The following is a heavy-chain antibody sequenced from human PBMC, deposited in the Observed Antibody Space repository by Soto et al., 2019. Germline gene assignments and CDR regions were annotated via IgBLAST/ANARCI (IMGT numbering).Heavy chain of an antibody. CDR3: ARDYRITGTHFDY. Sequence: EASVKVSCKASGGTFSSYAISWVRQAPGQGLEWMGGIIPIFGTANYAQKFQGRVTITADESTSTAYMELSSLRSEDTAVYYCARDYRITGTHFDYWGQGTLVTVSS. CDR1: GGTFSSYA. J-gene: IGHJ4*02. D-gene: IGHD1-7*01. V-gene: IGHV1-69*13. CDR2: IIPIFGTA.